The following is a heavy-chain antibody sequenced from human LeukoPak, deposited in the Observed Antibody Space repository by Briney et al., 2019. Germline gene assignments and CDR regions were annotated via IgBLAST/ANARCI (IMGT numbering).Heavy chain of an antibody. CDR1: GFTFSNYA. J-gene: IGHJ4*02. CDR2: IWYDGSNK. D-gene: IGHD5-18*01. Sequence: GGSLRLSCAASGFTFSNYAMHWVRQAPGKGLEWVAVIWYDGSNKYYADSVKGRFTISRDNSKNTLYLQMNSLRAEDTAVYYCASGPDTAMVRWGQGTLVTVSS. CDR3: ASGPDTAMVR. V-gene: IGHV3-33*08.